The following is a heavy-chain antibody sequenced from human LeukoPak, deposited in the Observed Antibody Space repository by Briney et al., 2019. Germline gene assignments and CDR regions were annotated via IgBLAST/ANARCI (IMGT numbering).Heavy chain of an antibody. CDR2: IYYSGST. CDR3: ASVYCSGGSCYSLGLGSFDY. V-gene: IGHV4-39*07. Sequence: SETLSLTCTVSGGSISSSSYYWGWIRQPPGKGLEWIGSIYYSGSTYYNPSLKSRVTISVDTSKNQFSLKLSYVTAADTAVDYCASVYCSGGSCYSLGLGSFDYWGQGTLVTVSS. D-gene: IGHD2-15*01. CDR1: GGSISSSSYY. J-gene: IGHJ4*02.